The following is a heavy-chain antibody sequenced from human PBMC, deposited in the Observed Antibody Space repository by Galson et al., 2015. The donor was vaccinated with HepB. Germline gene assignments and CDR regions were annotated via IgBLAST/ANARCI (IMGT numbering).Heavy chain of an antibody. V-gene: IGHV3-30*18. Sequence: SLRLSCAASGFTFSSYGMHWVRQAPGKGLEWVAVISYDGSNKYYADSVKGRFTISRDNSKNTLYLQMNSLRAEDTAVYYCAKEFDIVVVPAAIHYYYGMDVWGQGTTVTASS. D-gene: IGHD2-2*02. CDR2: ISYDGSNK. CDR3: AKEFDIVVVPAAIHYYYGMDV. J-gene: IGHJ6*02. CDR1: GFTFSSYG.